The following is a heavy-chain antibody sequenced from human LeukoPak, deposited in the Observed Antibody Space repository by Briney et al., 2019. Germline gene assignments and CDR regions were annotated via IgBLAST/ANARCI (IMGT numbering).Heavy chain of an antibody. CDR1: GYSISSGYY. D-gene: IGHD1/OR15-1a*01. Sequence: SETLSLTCTVSGYSISSGYYWGWIRQPPGKGLEWIGSIYHSGSTYYNPSLKSRVTISVDTSKNQFSLKPSSVTAADTAVYYCAGGNTRNWFDPWGQGTLVTVSS. CDR3: AGGNTRNWFDP. J-gene: IGHJ5*02. V-gene: IGHV4-38-2*02. CDR2: IYHSGST.